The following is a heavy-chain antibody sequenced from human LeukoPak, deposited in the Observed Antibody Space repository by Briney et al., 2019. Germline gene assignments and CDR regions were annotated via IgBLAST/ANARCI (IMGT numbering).Heavy chain of an antibody. Sequence: GGSLRLSCAASGFTFSSYSMNWVRQAPGKGLEWVSSISSSSYIYYADSVKGRFTISRDNAKNSLYLQMNSLRAEDTAVYYCARDKTVTTHYYYYYYMDVWGKGTTVTVSS. CDR3: ARDKTVTTHYYYYYYMDV. J-gene: IGHJ6*03. D-gene: IGHD4-11*01. V-gene: IGHV3-21*01. CDR1: GFTFSSYS. CDR2: ISSSSYI.